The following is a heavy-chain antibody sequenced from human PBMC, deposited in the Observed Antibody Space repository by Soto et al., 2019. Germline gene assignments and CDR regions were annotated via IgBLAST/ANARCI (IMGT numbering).Heavy chain of an antibody. CDR2: ISAYDGNT. J-gene: IGHJ1*01. CDR3: ARDIPLGNYLDRYFQH. Sequence: QVQLVQSGPEVKKPGASVKVSCKASGYIFTNYGISWVRQAPGQGLEWMGWISAYDGNTNYAQELRGRVTMTTDTFTSTAYMELRSLRSDDTAVYYCARDIPLGNYLDRYFQHWGQGTLVTVSS. D-gene: IGHD1-7*01. V-gene: IGHV1-18*01. CDR1: GYIFTNYG.